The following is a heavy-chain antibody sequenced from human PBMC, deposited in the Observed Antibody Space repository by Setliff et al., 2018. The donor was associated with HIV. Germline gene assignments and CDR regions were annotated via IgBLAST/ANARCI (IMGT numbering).Heavy chain of an antibody. CDR1: GFSFSTYW. Sequence: PGGSLRLSCVASGFSFSTYWMSWVRQAPGKGLEWVANIKQRGSEKYYVDSVRGRFTISRDNAKSSLYLQMSSLRAEDTAVYYCVKGYTSTWGPFDYWGQGTLVTVSS. CDR3: VKGYTSTWGPFDY. D-gene: IGHD6-13*01. J-gene: IGHJ4*02. CDR2: IKQRGSEK. V-gene: IGHV3-7*03.